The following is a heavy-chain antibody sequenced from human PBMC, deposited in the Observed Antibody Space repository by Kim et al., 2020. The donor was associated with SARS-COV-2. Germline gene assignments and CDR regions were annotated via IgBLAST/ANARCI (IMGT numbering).Heavy chain of an antibody. CDR3: ARDRGRGYYYGMDV. J-gene: IGHJ6*02. CDR2: IWYDGSNK. Sequence: GGSLRLSCAASGFTFSSYGMHWVRQAPGKGLEWVAVIWYDGSNKYYADSVKGRFTISRDNSKNTLYLQMNSLRAEDTAVYYCARDRGRGYYYGMDVWGQGTTVTVSS. D-gene: IGHD3-16*01. CDR1: GFTFSSYG. V-gene: IGHV3-33*01.